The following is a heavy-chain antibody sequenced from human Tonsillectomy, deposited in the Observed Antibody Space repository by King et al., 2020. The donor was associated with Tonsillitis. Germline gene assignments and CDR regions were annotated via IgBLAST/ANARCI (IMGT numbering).Heavy chain of an antibody. CDR2: IYYSVGT. CDR1: GGSISSYY. V-gene: IGHV4-59*08. Sequence: QLQESGPGLVKPSETLSLTCTVSGGSISSYYWSWIRQPPGKGLEWIGYIYYSVGTNYNPSLKSRVTISVDTSKNQFSLKLSSVTAADTAVYYCASTIRDVNYYDSSGYYFDYWGQGTLVTVSS. J-gene: IGHJ4*02. CDR3: ASTIRDVNYYDSSGYYFDY. D-gene: IGHD3-22*01.